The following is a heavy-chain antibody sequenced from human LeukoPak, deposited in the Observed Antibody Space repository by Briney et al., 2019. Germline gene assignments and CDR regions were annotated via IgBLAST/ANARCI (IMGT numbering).Heavy chain of an antibody. Sequence: SETLSLTCTVSGGSISSSSYYWGWIRQPPGKGLEWIGSIYYSGSTYYNPSLKSRVTISVDTSKSQFSLKLSSVTAADTAVYYCARRSLIGGYFDYWGQGTLVTVSS. CDR1: GGSISSSSYY. D-gene: IGHD3-22*01. J-gene: IGHJ4*02. V-gene: IGHV4-39*01. CDR3: ARRSLIGGYFDY. CDR2: IYYSGST.